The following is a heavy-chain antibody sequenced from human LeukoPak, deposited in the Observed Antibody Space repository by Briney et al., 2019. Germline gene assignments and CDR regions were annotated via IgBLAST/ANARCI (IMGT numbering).Heavy chain of an antibody. V-gene: IGHV4-59*07. CDR2: IYYTENA. J-gene: IGHJ4*02. CDR1: GPSISSYH. CDR3: ATTRGYSYGFFYFDQ. D-gene: IGHD5-18*01. Sequence: ASDTLSLACTVSGPSISSYHWSWIPHAPGKGLECLGYIYYTENAKYNPSLKSRVTMSLATSQNQLPPKLTSVTAADPAVYHCATTRGYSYGFFYFDQWGQGTLVTVSS.